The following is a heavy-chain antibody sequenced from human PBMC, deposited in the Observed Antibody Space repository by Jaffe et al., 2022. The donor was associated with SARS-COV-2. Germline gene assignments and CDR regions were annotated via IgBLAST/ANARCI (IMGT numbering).Heavy chain of an antibody. CDR1: GFTFDDYA. CDR3: AKSLWGRSSGYPILFDY. CDR2: ISGDGGST. D-gene: IGHD3-22*01. Sequence: EVQLVESGGGVVQPGGSLRLSCAASGFTFDDYAMHWVRQAPGKGLEWVSLISGDGGSTYYADSVKGRFTISRDNSKNSLYLQMNSLRTEDTALYYCAKSLWGRSSGYPILFDYWGQGTLVTVSS. V-gene: IGHV3-43*02. J-gene: IGHJ4*02.